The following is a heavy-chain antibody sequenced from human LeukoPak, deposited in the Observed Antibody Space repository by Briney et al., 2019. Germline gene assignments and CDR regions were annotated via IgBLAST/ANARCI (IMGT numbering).Heavy chain of an antibody. CDR1: GYTLTELS. J-gene: IGHJ4*02. CDR3: ARDGWYYYDSSGYYNNFDY. Sequence: ASVKVSCKVSGYTLTELSMHWVRQAPGQGLEWMGRINPYSGGTNYAQKFQGRVTMTRDTSITTAYMELSSLRSDGTAVYYCARDGWYYYDSSGYYNNFDYWDQGTLVTVSS. D-gene: IGHD3-22*01. CDR2: INPYSGGT. V-gene: IGHV1-2*06.